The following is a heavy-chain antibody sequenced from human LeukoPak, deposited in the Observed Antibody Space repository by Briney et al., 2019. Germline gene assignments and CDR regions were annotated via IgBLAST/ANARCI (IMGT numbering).Heavy chain of an antibody. J-gene: IGHJ4*02. Sequence: ESLKISCKGSGYSFTSYWIGWVRQMPGKGLEWMGIIYPGDSDTRYSPSFQGQVTISADKSISTAYLQWSSLKASDTAMYYCARRGDSGNYQWYFDYWGQGTLVTVSS. D-gene: IGHD1-26*01. CDR3: ARRGDSGNYQWYFDY. CDR2: IYPGDSDT. V-gene: IGHV5-51*01. CDR1: GYSFTSYW.